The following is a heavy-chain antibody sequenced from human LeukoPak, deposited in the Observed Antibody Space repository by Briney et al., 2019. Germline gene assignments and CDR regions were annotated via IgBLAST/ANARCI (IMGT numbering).Heavy chain of an antibody. V-gene: IGHV1-69*04. J-gene: IGHJ6*02. CDR1: GGTFSSYA. CDR3: AIYSKVKEYYYYGMDV. Sequence: SVKVSCKTSGGTFSSYAISWVRQAPGHGLEWMGRIIPIFGIANYAQKFQGRVTITADKSTSTAYMELSSLRSEDTAVYYCAIYSKVKEYYYYGMDVWGQGTTVTVSS. CDR2: IIPIFGIA. D-gene: IGHD4-11*01.